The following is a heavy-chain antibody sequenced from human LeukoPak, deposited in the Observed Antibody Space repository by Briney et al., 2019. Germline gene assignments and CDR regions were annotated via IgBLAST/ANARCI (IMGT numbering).Heavy chain of an antibody. CDR3: ATNPRCRGDCYYLFDY. V-gene: IGHV5-51*01. J-gene: IGHJ4*02. Sequence: RRGESLKISCKGSGYSFTSYWIGWVRQMPGKGLEWMGIIYPGDSDTRYSPSFQGQVTISADKSISTAYLQWSSLKASDTAMYYCATNPRCRGDCYYLFDYWGQGTLVTVSS. D-gene: IGHD2-21*02. CDR1: GYSFTSYW. CDR2: IYPGDSDT.